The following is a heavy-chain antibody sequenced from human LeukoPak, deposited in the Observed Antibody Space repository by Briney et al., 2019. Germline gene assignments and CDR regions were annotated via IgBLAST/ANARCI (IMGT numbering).Heavy chain of an antibody. D-gene: IGHD4-17*01. CDR2: INHSGST. V-gene: IGHV4-34*01. J-gene: IGHJ4*02. CDR3: ARTYDYGDYGAGEFDY. Sequence: SETLSLTCAAYGGSFSGYYWSWIRQPPGKGLEWIGEINHSGSTNYNPSLKSRVTISVDTPKNQSSLKLSSMTAADTAVYYCARTYDYGDYGAGEFDYWGQGTRVTVSS. CDR1: GGSFSGYY.